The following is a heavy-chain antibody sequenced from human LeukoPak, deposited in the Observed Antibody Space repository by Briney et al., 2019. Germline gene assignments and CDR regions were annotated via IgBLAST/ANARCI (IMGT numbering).Heavy chain of an antibody. CDR2: IYPGDSDT. D-gene: IGHD5-24*01. CDR3: ARPATPVGDALDI. V-gene: IGHV5-51*01. CDR1: GYSFTSYW. Sequence: GESLKISCKGSGYSFTSYWIGWVRQMPGKGLEWMGIIYPGDSDTRYSPSFQGQVTISADKSISTAYLQWSSLKASDTAMYYCARPATPVGDALDIWGQGTMVSVSS. J-gene: IGHJ3*02.